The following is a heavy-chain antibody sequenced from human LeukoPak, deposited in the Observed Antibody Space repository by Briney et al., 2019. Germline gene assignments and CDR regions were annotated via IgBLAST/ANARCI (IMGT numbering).Heavy chain of an antibody. J-gene: IGHJ3*02. V-gene: IGHV3-74*01. CDR1: GFTPSHFW. CDR2: IDGPGRGT. Sequence: GGSLRLSCEVSGFTPSHFWMNWVRQAPGKGLEGVARIDGPGRGTVYADSVKGRFTFSRDNAKNTLSLQMNSLRHDDTAMYYCVRDLFPDAFDIWGQGTRVTVSS. D-gene: IGHD2-21*01. CDR3: VRDLFPDAFDI.